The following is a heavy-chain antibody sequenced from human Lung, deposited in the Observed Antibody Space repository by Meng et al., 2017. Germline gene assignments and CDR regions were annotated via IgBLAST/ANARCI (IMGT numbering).Heavy chain of an antibody. J-gene: IGHJ4*02. Sequence: QVQLQTWAEVLLRPSETLSLTCVVSGGSFSDYYWSWIRQPPGKGLEWIGEINHSGSTNYNPSLESRATISVDTSQNNLSLKLSSVTAADSAVYYCARGPTTMAHDFDYWGQGTLVTVSS. CDR3: ARGPTTMAHDFDY. D-gene: IGHD4-11*01. CDR1: GGSFSDYY. V-gene: IGHV4-34*01. CDR2: INHSGST.